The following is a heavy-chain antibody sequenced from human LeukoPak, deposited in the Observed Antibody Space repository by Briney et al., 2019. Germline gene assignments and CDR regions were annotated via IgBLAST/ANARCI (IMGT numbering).Heavy chain of an antibody. CDR2: MNPNSGNT. D-gene: IGHD7-27*01. Sequence: GASVKVSCKASGYTFTSYDINWVRQATGQGLEWMGWMNPNSGNTGYAQKFQGRVTMTRNTSISTAYMELSSLRSEDTAVYYCARGNLVSGVYYYYYMDVWGKGTTVTISS. J-gene: IGHJ6*03. CDR3: ARGNLVSGVYYYYYMDV. CDR1: GYTFTSYD. V-gene: IGHV1-8*01.